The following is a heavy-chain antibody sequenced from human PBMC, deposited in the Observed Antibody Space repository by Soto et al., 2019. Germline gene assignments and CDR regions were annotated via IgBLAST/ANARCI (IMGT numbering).Heavy chain of an antibody. CDR1: GFTFSSYS. J-gene: IGHJ5*02. CDR2: ISSSSSTI. V-gene: IGHV3-48*01. D-gene: IGHD6-6*01. Sequence: EVQLVESGGGLVQPGGSLRLSCAASGFTFSSYSMNWVRQAPGKGLEWVSYISSSSSTIYYADSVKGRFTISRDNAKNSLYMQMTSLRAEDTDVYYCAAPVGSSRAAWGQGTLVTVSS. CDR3: AAPVGSSRAA.